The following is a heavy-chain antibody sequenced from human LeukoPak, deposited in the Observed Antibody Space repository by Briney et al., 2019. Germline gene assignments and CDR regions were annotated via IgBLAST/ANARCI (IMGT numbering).Heavy chain of an antibody. Sequence: GGSLRLSCAASGFTFSSYGMHWVRQAPGKGLEWVAVISYDGSNKYYADSLKGRFTISRDNSKNTLYLQMNSLRAEDTAVYYCAKTGIGGATGVFYGIHVCGQGPRATVSS. CDR3: AKTGIGGATGVFYGIHV. D-gene: IGHD1-26*01. CDR1: GFTFSSYG. CDR2: ISYDGSNK. J-gene: IGHJ6*02. V-gene: IGHV3-30*18.